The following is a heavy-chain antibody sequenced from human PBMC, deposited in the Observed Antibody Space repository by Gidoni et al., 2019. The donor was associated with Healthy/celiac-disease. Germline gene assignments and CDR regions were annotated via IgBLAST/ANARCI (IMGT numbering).Heavy chain of an antibody. D-gene: IGHD6-19*01. CDR1: GFTFSAYY. Sequence: QVQLVESGGGLVKPGGSLRLSCAASGFTFSAYYMSWIHRAPGKGREWVSYISSSGSTIYYADSVKGRFTISRDNAKNSLYLQMNSLRAEDTAVYYCARDMLQGYSSGWYMSYYYYYMDVWGKGTTVTVSS. CDR3: ARDMLQGYSSGWYMSYYYYYMDV. V-gene: IGHV3-11*01. J-gene: IGHJ6*03. CDR2: ISSSGSTI.